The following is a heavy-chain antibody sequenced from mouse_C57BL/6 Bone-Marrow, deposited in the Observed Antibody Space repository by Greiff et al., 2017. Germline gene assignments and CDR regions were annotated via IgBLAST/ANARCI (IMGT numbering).Heavy chain of an antibody. CDR2: ISYDGSN. Sequence: EVQLVESGPGLVKPSQSLSLTCSVTGYSITSGYYWNWIRQFPGNKLEWMGYISYDGSNNYNPSLKNRISITRDTSKNQFFLKLNSVTTEDTATYYCARVPYGNYWYFDVWGTGTTVTVSS. CDR3: ARVPYGNYWYFDV. D-gene: IGHD2-1*01. CDR1: GYSITSGYY. J-gene: IGHJ1*03. V-gene: IGHV3-6*01.